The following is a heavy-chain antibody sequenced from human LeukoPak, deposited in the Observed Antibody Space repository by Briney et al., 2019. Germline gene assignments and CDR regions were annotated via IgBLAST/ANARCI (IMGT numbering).Heavy chain of an antibody. V-gene: IGHV1-2*02. CDR1: GFTFTGYY. Sequence: ASVKVPCKASGFTFTGYYIHWVRQAPGQGLEWMGYINPHSVGTNSPQKFQGRVTMTTETSISADYMELSSLISDDTAMYYCVREGNELLSKNFDYWGQGTLVTVSS. CDR3: VREGNELLSKNFDY. CDR2: INPHSVGT. D-gene: IGHD2-21*02. J-gene: IGHJ4*02.